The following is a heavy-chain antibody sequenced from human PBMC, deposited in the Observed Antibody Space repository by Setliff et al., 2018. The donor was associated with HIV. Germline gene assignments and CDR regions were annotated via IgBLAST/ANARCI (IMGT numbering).Heavy chain of an antibody. CDR3: ATRWGGYYFPFDY. Sequence: ASVKVSCKASGYTFTSYDINWVRQATGQGLEWMGWMNPNSGNTGYAQKFQGRVTMTRNTSISTAYMELSSLRSEDTSVYYCATRWGGYYFPFDYWGQGTLVTVSS. CDR2: MNPNSGNT. CDR1: GYTFTSYD. D-gene: IGHD3-10*01. J-gene: IGHJ4*02. V-gene: IGHV1-8*01.